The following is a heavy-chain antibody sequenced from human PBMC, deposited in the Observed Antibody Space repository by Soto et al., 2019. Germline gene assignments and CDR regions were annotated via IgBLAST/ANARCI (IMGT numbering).Heavy chain of an antibody. CDR1: GFTFSSFT. V-gene: IGHV3-74*01. CDR2: ISSGRSTT. J-gene: IGHJ4*02. D-gene: IGHD2-15*01. CDR3: ARDLTGSDSY. Sequence: PVGSLRLSCAASGFTFSSFTMNWVRQAPGKGLEWVSRISSGRSTTYYADSVRGRFTISRDNAKNTLYLQINSLGVEDTAVYYCARDLTGSDSYWGQGTLVTVSS.